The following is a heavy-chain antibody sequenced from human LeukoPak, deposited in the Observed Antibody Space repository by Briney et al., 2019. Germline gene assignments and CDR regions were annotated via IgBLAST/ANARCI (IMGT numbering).Heavy chain of an antibody. CDR3: ASDPGSYFRTFDI. CDR2: ISSGSSYI. J-gene: IGHJ3*02. Sequence: PGGSLRLSCAASGFTFSNYNMNWVRQAPGKGLEWVSSISSGSSYIYYADSVKGRFTISRDDAENSLYLQMNSLRDEDTAVYYCASDPGSYFRTFDIWGQGTMVTVS. V-gene: IGHV3-21*01. D-gene: IGHD1-26*01. CDR1: GFTFSNYN.